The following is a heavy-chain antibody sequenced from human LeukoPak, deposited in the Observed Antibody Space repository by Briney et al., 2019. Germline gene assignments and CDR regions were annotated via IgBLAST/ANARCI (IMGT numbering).Heavy chain of an antibody. J-gene: IGHJ2*01. V-gene: IGHV4-4*07. CDR2: IYTSGST. CDR1: GGSISCYY. Sequence: PSETLSLTCTVSGGSISCYYWSWIRQPAGKGLEWIGRIYTSGSTNYNPSLKSRVTMSVDTSKNQFSLKLSSVTAADTAVYYCARGYDGSGYYYRNWYFDLWGRGTLVTVSS. CDR3: ARGYDGSGYYYRNWYFDL. D-gene: IGHD3-22*01.